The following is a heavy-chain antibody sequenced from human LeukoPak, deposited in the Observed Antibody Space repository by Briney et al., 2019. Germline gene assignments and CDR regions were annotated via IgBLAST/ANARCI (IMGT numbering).Heavy chain of an antibody. D-gene: IGHD3-22*01. Sequence: ASVKVSCKASGYTFINYYIHWVRQAPGQGLEWMGVINPSGGGTNFAQNFPGRVSLTRDTSTSTVYMEMSSLRSDDTALYYCARGSPSISIEHYFDSRSSFDYWGLGTLVTVSS. J-gene: IGHJ4*02. CDR1: GYTFINYY. CDR2: INPSGGGT. V-gene: IGHV1-46*01. CDR3: ARGSPSISIEHYFDSRSSFDY.